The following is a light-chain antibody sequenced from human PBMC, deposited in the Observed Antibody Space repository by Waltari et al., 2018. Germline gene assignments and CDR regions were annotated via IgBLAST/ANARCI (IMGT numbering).Light chain of an antibody. Sequence: SSELTQDPAVSVAMGQTVRITCQGDSLRSYYANWYQQRPGQAPRLVMYEKNNRPSGVPDRFSGSSSHNTASLTITGAQAEDEASYYCHSRDASGVGGSFGGGTKLTVL. CDR1: SLRSYY. CDR2: EKN. CDR3: HSRDASGVGGS. J-gene: IGLJ2*01. V-gene: IGLV3-19*01.